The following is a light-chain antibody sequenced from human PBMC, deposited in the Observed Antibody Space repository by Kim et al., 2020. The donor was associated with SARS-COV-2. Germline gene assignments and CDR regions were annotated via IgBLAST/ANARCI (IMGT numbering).Light chain of an antibody. Sequence: VSPGQTASITCSGDKLGDKYACWYQQKPGQSPVLVIYQDSKRPSGIPERFSGSNSGNTATLTISGTQAMDEADYYCQAWDSSTEKVFGTGTKVTVL. V-gene: IGLV3-1*01. CDR1: KLGDKY. CDR3: QAWDSSTEKV. CDR2: QDS. J-gene: IGLJ1*01.